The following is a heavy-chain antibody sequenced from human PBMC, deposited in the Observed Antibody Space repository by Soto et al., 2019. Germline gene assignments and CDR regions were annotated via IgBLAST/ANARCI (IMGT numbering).Heavy chain of an antibody. Sequence: SQTLSLTCAISGDSVSSNSASWNWIRPSPSRGLEWLGRTYYRSKWYHDYAVSLNGRGTINPDTSQNQFSLHLTSVTPEDTAVYYCGRLVGNSWIDYWGQGTLVTVSS. D-gene: IGHD6-13*01. CDR1: GDSVSSNSAS. V-gene: IGHV6-1*01. CDR2: TYYRSKWYH. J-gene: IGHJ4*02. CDR3: GRLVGNSWIDY.